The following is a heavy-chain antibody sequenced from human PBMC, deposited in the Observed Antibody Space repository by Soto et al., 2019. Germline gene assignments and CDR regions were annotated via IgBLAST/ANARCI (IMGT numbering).Heavy chain of an antibody. V-gene: IGHV4-59*01. Sequence: SETLSLTCTVSGGSINYSYWTWIRQPPGKGLEWIGYISYTGSANYNASLKSRLTISVDTSKNQFSLKLSYVTAADTALYYCARVNYGDYYYGMDVWGQGTTVTVSS. CDR3: ARVNYGDYYYGMDV. D-gene: IGHD4-17*01. CDR1: GGSINYSY. J-gene: IGHJ6*02. CDR2: ISYTGSA.